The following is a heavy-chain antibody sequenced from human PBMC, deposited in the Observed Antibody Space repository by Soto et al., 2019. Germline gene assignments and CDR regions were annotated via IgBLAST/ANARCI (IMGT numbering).Heavy chain of an antibody. CDR3: AKDLYLARILGWYYYYYYGMDV. V-gene: IGHV3-30*18. D-gene: IGHD2-15*01. J-gene: IGHJ6*02. CDR1: GFTSSSYG. Sequence: TGGSLRLSCADSGFTSSSYGMHWVRQAPGKGLEWVAVISYDGSNKYYADSVKGRFTISRDNSKNTLYLQMNSLRAEDTAVYYCAKDLYLARILGWYYYYYYGMDVWGQGTTVTVSS. CDR2: ISYDGSNK.